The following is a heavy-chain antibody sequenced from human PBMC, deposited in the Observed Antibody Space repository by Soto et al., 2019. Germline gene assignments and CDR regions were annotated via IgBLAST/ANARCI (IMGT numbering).Heavy chain of an antibody. CDR3: GSTTVTTGRVYFDY. CDR2: VFHGGNT. D-gene: IGHD4-17*01. Sequence: PSETLSLTCSVSGYSISRGYYWGWIRQPPGKDLEWLGSVFHGGNTYDNPSLKSPVTISLDTSKNQFSLRLASVTAADTALSYCGSTTVTTGRVYFDYWGQGILVTVSS. J-gene: IGHJ4*02. CDR1: GYSISRGYY. V-gene: IGHV4-38-2*01.